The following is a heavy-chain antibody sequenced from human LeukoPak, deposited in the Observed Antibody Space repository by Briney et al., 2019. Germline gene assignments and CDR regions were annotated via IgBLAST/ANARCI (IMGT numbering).Heavy chain of an antibody. D-gene: IGHD6-13*01. CDR3: ARGNRLYISSWSSLAFDI. V-gene: IGHV1-8*02. CDR1: GGTFSSYT. J-gene: IGHJ3*02. Sequence: GASVKVSCKASGGTFSSYTISWVRQAPGQGLEWMGWINPISGYTGYAQNFQGRVTMTGNTSISTAYMELSSLKSEDAAVYYCARGNRLYISSWSSLAFDIWGQGTMVTVSS. CDR2: INPISGYT.